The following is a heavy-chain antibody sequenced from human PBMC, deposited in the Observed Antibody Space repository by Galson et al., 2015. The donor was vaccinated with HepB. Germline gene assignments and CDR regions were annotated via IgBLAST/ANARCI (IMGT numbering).Heavy chain of an antibody. CDR2: ISSSGSTI. J-gene: IGHJ5*02. CDR1: GFTFSSYE. CDR3: ARTHSYGQLDYNWFDP. Sequence: SLRLSCAASGFTFSSYEMNWVRQAPGKGLEWVSYISSSGSTIYYADSVKGRFTISRDNAKNSLYLQMNSLRAEDTAVYYCARTHSYGQLDYNWFDPWGQGTLVTVSS. D-gene: IGHD5-18*01. V-gene: IGHV3-48*03.